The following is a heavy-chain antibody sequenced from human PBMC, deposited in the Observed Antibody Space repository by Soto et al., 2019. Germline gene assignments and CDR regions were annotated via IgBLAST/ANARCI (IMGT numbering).Heavy chain of an antibody. Sequence: GSLRLSCAASGFTFSSYWMSWVRQAPGKGLEWVANIKQDGSEKYYVDSVKGRFTISRDNAKNSLYLQMNSLRAEDTAVYYCARDRQLWSREYGMDVWGQGTTVTVSS. CDR3: ARDRQLWSREYGMDV. V-gene: IGHV3-7*05. CDR1: GFTFSSYW. D-gene: IGHD5-18*01. CDR2: IKQDGSEK. J-gene: IGHJ6*02.